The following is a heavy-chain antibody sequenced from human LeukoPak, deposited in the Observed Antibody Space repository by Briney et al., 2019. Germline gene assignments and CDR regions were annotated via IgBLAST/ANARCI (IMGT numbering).Heavy chain of an antibody. CDR2: IYYSGST. CDR1: GGSISSSSYY. CDR3: ARNSRHGYIPLDY. Sequence: SETLSLTCTVSGGSISSSSYYWGWIRQPPGKGLEWIGSIYYSGSTYYNPSLKSRVTISVDTSKNQFSLKLSSVTAADTAIYYCARNSRHGYIPLDYWGQGTLVTVSS. D-gene: IGHD5-24*01. J-gene: IGHJ4*02. V-gene: IGHV4-39*01.